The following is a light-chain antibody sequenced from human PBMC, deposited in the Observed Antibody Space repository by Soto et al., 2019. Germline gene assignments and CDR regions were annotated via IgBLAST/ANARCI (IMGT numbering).Light chain of an antibody. CDR3: QQRNSWPLT. J-gene: IGKJ4*01. CDR1: QSVFTS. CDR2: DTS. V-gene: IGKV3-11*01. Sequence: EIVFTQSPATLSFSPGERATLSCRASQSVFTSLAWFQQKPGQAPKLLISDTSNRASGIPARFSGSGSGTDFTLTISSLEPEDFAVYYCQQRNSWPLTFGGGTKVDIK.